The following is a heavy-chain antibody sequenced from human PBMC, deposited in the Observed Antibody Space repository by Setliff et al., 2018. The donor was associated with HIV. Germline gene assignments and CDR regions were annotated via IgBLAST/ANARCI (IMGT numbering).Heavy chain of an antibody. V-gene: IGHV3-21*05. CDR1: GFTFSGFA. CDR3: ARDPSAGANLYYYVDV. Sequence: GSLRLSCTASGFTFSGFAMNWVRQAPGKGLEWVSYISRSSNYINYADSVKGRFTISRDNAKNSLYLQMSSLRAEDTAVYYCARDPSAGANLYYYVDVWGKGTTVTVSS. CDR2: ISRSSNYI. J-gene: IGHJ6*03. D-gene: IGHD1-26*01.